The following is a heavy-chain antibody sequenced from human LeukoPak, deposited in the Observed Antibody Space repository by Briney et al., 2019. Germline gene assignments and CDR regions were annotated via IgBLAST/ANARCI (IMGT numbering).Heavy chain of an antibody. CDR3: ARGLLWFGELLYPNNWFDP. V-gene: IGHV3-7*01. D-gene: IGHD3-10*01. J-gene: IGHJ5*02. CDR2: IKQDGSEK. CDR1: GFTFSSYW. Sequence: GGSLRLSCAASGFTFSSYWMSWVRQAPGKGLEWVANIKQDGSEKYYVDSVKGRFTISRDNAKNSLYLQMNSLRAEDKAVYYCARGLLWFGELLYPNNWFDPWGQGTLVTVSS.